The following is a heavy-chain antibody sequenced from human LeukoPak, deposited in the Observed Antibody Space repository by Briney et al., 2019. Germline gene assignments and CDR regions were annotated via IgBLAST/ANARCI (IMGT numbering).Heavy chain of an antibody. CDR1: GGSISSYY. CDR3: ARSLYYYGPGSYYYYMDV. V-gene: IGHV4-4*07. Sequence: SETLSLTCTVSGGSISSYYWSWIRQPAGKGLEWIGRIYTSGSTNYNPSLKSRVTMSVDTSKNQFSLKLSSVTAADTAVYYCARSLYYYGPGSYYYYMDVWGKGTTVTVSS. J-gene: IGHJ6*03. CDR2: IYTSGST. D-gene: IGHD3-10*01.